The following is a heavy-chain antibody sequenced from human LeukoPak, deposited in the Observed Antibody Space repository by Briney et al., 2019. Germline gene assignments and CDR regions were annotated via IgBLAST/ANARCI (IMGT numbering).Heavy chain of an antibody. V-gene: IGHV3-11*04. Sequence: GGSLRLSCGASGFTFSDYYTSWIRQAPGKGLEWISYISGTGTTIYYADSMKGRFTISRDNAKNSLYLQMNSLRAEDTAIYYCARDLMARSLDYWGQGTLVTVSS. CDR3: ARDLMARSLDY. CDR2: ISGTGTTI. D-gene: IGHD3-10*01. CDR1: GFTFSDYY. J-gene: IGHJ4*02.